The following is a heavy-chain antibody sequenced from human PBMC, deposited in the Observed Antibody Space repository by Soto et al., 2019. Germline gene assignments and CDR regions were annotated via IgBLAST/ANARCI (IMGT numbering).Heavy chain of an antibody. V-gene: IGHV3-23*01. J-gene: IGHJ6*02. CDR1: GFTFNSYA. CDR2: ISGSGGST. CDR3: ASRPLWFGEFQYGMDV. D-gene: IGHD3-10*01. Sequence: PGGSLRLSCAASGFTFNSYAMSWVRQAPGKGLEWVSAISGSGGSTYYADSVKGRFTISRDNSKNTLYLQMNSLRAEDTAVYYCASRPLWFGEFQYGMDVWGQGTTVTVSS.